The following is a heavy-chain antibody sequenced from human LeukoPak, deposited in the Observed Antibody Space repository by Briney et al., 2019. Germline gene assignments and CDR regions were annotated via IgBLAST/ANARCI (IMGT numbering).Heavy chain of an antibody. CDR2: IYTSGST. CDR3: ARGFSLAYYDSSGFFYDS. V-gene: IGHV4-4*07. J-gene: IGHJ5*02. CDR1: GGSISSYY. D-gene: IGHD3-22*01. Sequence: SETLSLTCTVSGGSISSYYWSWIRQPAGKGLEWIGRIYTSGSTNYNPSLRSRVTISADTSKNQFSLKLTSMTAADRAVYFCARGFSLAYYDSSGFFYDSWGRGTMVTVSP.